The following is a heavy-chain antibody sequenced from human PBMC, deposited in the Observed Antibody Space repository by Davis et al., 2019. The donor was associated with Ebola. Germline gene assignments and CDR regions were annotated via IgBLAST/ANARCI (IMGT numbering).Heavy chain of an antibody. CDR2: IYHSGST. Sequence: SETLSLTCAVYGGSFSGYYWSWIRQPPGKGLEWIGEIYHSGSTNYNPSLKSRVTISVDTSKNQFSLKLSSVTAADTAVYYCARAYCSSTSCAGFDPWGQGTLVTVSS. V-gene: IGHV4-34*01. CDR3: ARAYCSSTSCAGFDP. D-gene: IGHD2-2*01. J-gene: IGHJ5*02. CDR1: GGSFSGYY.